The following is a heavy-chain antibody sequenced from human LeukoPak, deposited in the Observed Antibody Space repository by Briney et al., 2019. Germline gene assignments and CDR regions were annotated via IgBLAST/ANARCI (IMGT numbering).Heavy chain of an antibody. CDR3: ARVRDGYNDAYDT. J-gene: IGHJ3*02. D-gene: IGHD5-24*01. Sequence: GASVKVSCKASGYTFTGYYMHWVRQAPGQGLEWMGWINPNSGGTNYAQKFQGRVTMTRDTSASTVYMELSSLKSEDTAVYYCARVRDGYNDAYDTWGQGTMVTVTS. V-gene: IGHV1-2*02. CDR2: INPNSGGT. CDR1: GYTFTGYY.